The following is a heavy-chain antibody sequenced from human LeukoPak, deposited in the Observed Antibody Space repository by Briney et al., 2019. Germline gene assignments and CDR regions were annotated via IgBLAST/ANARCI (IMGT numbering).Heavy chain of an antibody. CDR3: VRDRGPRAGSDY. J-gene: IGHJ4*02. CDR1: GFTFSTYW. D-gene: IGHD3-10*01. CDR2: IKEDGSMK. Sequence: GGSLRLSCAASGFTFSTYWMGWVRLAPGKGLEWVAFIKEDGSMKYYVDSVKGRFTISRDNAQNSLYLQMNNLRVEDTAVYYCVRDRGPRAGSDYWGQGTLVTVSS. V-gene: IGHV3-7*01.